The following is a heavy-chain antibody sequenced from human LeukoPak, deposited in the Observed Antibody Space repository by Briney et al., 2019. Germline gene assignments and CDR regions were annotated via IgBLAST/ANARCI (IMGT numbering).Heavy chain of an antibody. D-gene: IGHD3-22*01. Sequence: ASVKVSCKASGYTFTSYGISWVRQAPGQGLEWMGWISAYNGNTNYAQKLQGRVTMTTDTSTSTAYMELRSLRSDDTAVYYCARVLLNYYDSSGLPWDYWGQGTLVTVSS. CDR1: GYTFTSYG. J-gene: IGHJ4*02. CDR3: ARVLLNYYDSSGLPWDY. CDR2: ISAYNGNT. V-gene: IGHV1-18*01.